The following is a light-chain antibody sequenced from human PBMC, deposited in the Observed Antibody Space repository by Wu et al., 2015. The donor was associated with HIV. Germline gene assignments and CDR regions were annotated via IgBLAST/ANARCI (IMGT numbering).Light chain of an antibody. J-gene: IGKJ2*01. V-gene: IGKV1-5*03. CDR1: QSISSW. CDR3: QQYNSYSPYT. Sequence: DIQMTQSPSTLSASVGDRVTITCRASQSISSWLAWYQQKPGKAPKLLIYKASSLESGVPSRFSGSGSGTEFTLTISSLQPDDFATYYCQQYNSYSPYTFGRGDQSWRSN. CDR2: KAS.